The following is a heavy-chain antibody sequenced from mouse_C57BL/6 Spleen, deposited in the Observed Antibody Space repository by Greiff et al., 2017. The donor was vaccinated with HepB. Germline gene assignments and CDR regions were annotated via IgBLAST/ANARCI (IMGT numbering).Heavy chain of an antibody. CDR1: GYTFTSYW. CDR3: ARREGGDWYFDV. Sequence: VQLQQPGAELVNPGASVKMSCKASGYTFTSYWITWVKQRPGQGLEWIGDIYPGSGSTNYNEKFKSKATLTVDTSSSTAYMQLSSLTSEDSAVYYCARREGGDWYFDVWGTGTTVTVSS. V-gene: IGHV1-55*01. CDR2: IYPGSGST. J-gene: IGHJ1*03.